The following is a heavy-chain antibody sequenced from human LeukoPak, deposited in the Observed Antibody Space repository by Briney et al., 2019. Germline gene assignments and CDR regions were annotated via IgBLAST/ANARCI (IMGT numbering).Heavy chain of an antibody. D-gene: IGHD6-19*01. CDR2: ISGSGGST. Sequence: GGSLRLSCAASGFTFSSYAMSWVRQAPGKGLEWVSAISGSGGSTYYADSVKGRLTISRDNSKNTLYLQMNSLRAEDTAVYYCAKGSYSSGWYESDYWGQGTLVTVSS. CDR1: GFTFSSYA. CDR3: AKGSYSSGWYESDY. V-gene: IGHV3-23*01. J-gene: IGHJ4*02.